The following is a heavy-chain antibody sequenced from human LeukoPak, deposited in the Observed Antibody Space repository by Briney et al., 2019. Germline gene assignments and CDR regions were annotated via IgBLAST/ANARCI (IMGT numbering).Heavy chain of an antibody. V-gene: IGHV4-59*01. D-gene: IGHD1-26*01. CDR2: IYYSGST. CDR1: GGSISSYY. CDR3: ARGEWEPRYYYYYGMDV. Sequence: PSETLSLTCTVSGGSISSYYWSWIRQPPGKGLEWIGYIYYSGSTNYNPSLKSRVTISVDTSKNQFSLKLSSVTAADTAVYYCARGEWEPRYYYYYGMDVWGQGTTVTVSS. J-gene: IGHJ6*02.